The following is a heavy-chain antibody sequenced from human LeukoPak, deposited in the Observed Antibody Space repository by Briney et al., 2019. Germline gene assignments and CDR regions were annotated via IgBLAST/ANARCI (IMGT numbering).Heavy chain of an antibody. J-gene: IGHJ6*03. CDR3: ARASYYYYMDV. Sequence: GGSLRLSCAASGFTVSSNYMSWVRQAPGEGLEWVSVIYSGGSTYYADSVKGRFTISRDNSKNTLYLQMNSLRAEDTAVYYCARASYYYYMDVWGKGTTVTISS. V-gene: IGHV3-53*01. CDR2: IYSGGST. CDR1: GFTVSSNY.